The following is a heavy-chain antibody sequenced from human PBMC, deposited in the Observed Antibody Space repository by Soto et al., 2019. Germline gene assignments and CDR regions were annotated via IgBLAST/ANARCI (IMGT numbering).Heavy chain of an antibody. CDR2: ISSSSSTI. Sequence: EVQLVESGGGLVQPGGSLRLSCAASGFTFSSYSMNWVRQAPGKGLEWVAYISSSSSTIYYADSVKGRFTISRDNAKNLLYLQMNSLRAEDTAVYYCAREDGLLNWFDPWGQGTLVTVSS. CDR1: GFTFSSYS. D-gene: IGHD1-26*01. CDR3: AREDGLLNWFDP. V-gene: IGHV3-48*01. J-gene: IGHJ5*02.